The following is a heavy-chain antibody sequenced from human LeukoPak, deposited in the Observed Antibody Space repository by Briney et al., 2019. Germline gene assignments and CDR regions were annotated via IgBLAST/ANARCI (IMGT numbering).Heavy chain of an antibody. CDR3: ATRYCSTTSGYGEDYYYYYMDV. V-gene: IGHV4-4*07. CDR2: IYGSGST. Sequence: SETLSLTCTVSGGSISNYYWSWIRQPAGKGLEWIGRIYGSGSTNYNPSLKSRVTMSVDTSKNQFSLKLSSVTAADTAVYYCATRYCSTTSGYGEDYYYYYMDVWGKGTTVTVSS. CDR1: GGSISNYY. J-gene: IGHJ6*03. D-gene: IGHD2-2*01.